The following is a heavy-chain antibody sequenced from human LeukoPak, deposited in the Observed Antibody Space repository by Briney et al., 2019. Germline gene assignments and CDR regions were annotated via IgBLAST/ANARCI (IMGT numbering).Heavy chain of an antibody. CDR1: GYTFTSYD. CDR3: ARAPFDWLLVDPFDY. J-gene: IGHJ4*02. Sequence: GASVKVSCKASGYTFTSYDINWVRQATGQGLEWMGWISAYNGNTNYAQKLQGRVTMTTDTSTSTAYMELRSLRSDDTAVYYCARAPFDWLLVDPFDYWGQGTLVTVSS. CDR2: ISAYNGNT. V-gene: IGHV1-18*01. D-gene: IGHD3-9*01.